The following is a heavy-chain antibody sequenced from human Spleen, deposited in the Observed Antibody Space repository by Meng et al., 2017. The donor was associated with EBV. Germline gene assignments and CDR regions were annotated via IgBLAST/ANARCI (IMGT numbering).Heavy chain of an antibody. CDR2: LNPTTGDT. CDR1: GYTFTKFD. D-gene: IGHD3-22*01. CDR3: ARGGGNYYDSSGYFYETDY. J-gene: IGHJ4*01. Sequence: QVQCVQSGAEVKKPGASVKVSCRASGYTFTKFDINWVRQAPGQGLEWMGWLNPTTGDTGYAQKFQGRVAVTMNTSINTAYMELGSLRFEDTAVYYCARGGGNYYDSSGYFYETDYWGHGTLVTVSS. V-gene: IGHV1-8*01.